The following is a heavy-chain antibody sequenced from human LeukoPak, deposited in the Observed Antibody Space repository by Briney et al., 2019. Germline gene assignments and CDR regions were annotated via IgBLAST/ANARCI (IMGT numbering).Heavy chain of an antibody. CDR3: AREHDGVALWGGAFDI. V-gene: IGHV4-39*07. D-gene: IGHD3-16*01. CDR2: IYYSGST. CDR1: GGSISSSSYY. Sequence: SETLSLTCTVSGGSISSSSYYWGWIRQPPGKGLEWIGSIYYSGSTYYNPSLKSRVTISVDTSKNQFSLKLSSVTAADTAVYYCAREHDGVALWGGAFDIWGQGTMVTVSS. J-gene: IGHJ3*02.